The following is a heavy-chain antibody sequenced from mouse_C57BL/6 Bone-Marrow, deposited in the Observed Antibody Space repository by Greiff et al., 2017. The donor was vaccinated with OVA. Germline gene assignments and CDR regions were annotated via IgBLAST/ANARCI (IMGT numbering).Heavy chain of an antibody. CDR2: IDPNSGGT. V-gene: IGHV1-72*01. D-gene: IGHD1-1*01. J-gene: IGHJ4*01. CDR1: GYTFTSSW. CDR3: ARLGSSREYYAEDY. Sequence: QVQLQQPGAELVKPGASVPLSCKASGYTFTSSWMHWVTQRPGRGLEWIGRIDPNSGGTNYTAKFKSKATLTVDKSSSTAYMQLSSLTSEGSAVEYGARLGSSREYYAEDYGGGGTSVTVSA.